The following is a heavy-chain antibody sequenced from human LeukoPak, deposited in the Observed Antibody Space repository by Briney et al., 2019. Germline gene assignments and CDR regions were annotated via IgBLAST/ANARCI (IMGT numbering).Heavy chain of an antibody. CDR1: GFTFSSYA. Sequence: GGSLRLSCAASGFTFSSYAMHWVRQAPGKGLEWVAVISYDGSNKYYADSVKGRFTISRDNSKNTLYLQVNSLRAEDTAVYYCARENWLFSFDYWGQGTLVTVSS. J-gene: IGHJ4*02. D-gene: IGHD3-22*01. CDR3: ARENWLFSFDY. CDR2: ISYDGSNK. V-gene: IGHV3-30*04.